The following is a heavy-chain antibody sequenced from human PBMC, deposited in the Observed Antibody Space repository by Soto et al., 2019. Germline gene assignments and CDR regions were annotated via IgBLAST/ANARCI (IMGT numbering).Heavy chain of an antibody. D-gene: IGHD2-15*01. J-gene: IGHJ2*01. V-gene: IGHV3-9*01. Sequence: GGSLRLSCAASGFTFDDYAMHWVRQAPGKGLEWVSGISWNSGSIGYADSVKGRFTISRDNAKNSLYLQINSLRAEDSALYYCAKDMGAGANAYWYFDLWGRGTLVTVSS. CDR3: AKDMGAGANAYWYFDL. CDR2: ISWNSGSI. CDR1: GFTFDDYA.